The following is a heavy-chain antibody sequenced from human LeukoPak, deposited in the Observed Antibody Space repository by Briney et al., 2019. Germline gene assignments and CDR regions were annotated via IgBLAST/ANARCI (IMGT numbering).Heavy chain of an antibody. J-gene: IGHJ4*02. CDR2: ISSSGSTI. CDR1: GFTFSDYY. Sequence: PGGSLRLSCAASGFTFSDYYMSWIRQAPGKGLEWVSYISSSGSTIYYADSVKGRFTISRDNAKNSLYLQMNSLRAEDTAVYYCAKVGAMAYHYYFDYWGQGTLVTVSS. V-gene: IGHV3-11*04. D-gene: IGHD3-10*01. CDR3: AKVGAMAYHYYFDY.